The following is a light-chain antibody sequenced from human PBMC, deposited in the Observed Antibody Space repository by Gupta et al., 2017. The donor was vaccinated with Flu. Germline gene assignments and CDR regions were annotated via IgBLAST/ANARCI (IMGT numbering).Light chain of an antibody. CDR3: QQYGSSPLT. Sequence: GTLSSSPGERATLSCRASQSVSSSYLAWYQQKPGQAPRLLIYGASSGATGIPDRFSGSGSGTDFTLTISRLEPEDFAVYYCQQYGSSPLTFGGGTKVEIK. CDR2: GAS. V-gene: IGKV3-20*01. CDR1: QSVSSSY. J-gene: IGKJ4*01.